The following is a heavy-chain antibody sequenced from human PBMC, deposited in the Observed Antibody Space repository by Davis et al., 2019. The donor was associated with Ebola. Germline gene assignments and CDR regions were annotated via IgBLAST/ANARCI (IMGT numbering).Heavy chain of an antibody. D-gene: IGHD2-2*02. CDR1: GFTFSSYG. Sequence: GGSLRLSCAASGFTFSSYGMHWVRQAPGKGLEWVAVIWYDGSNKYYADSVKGRFTISRDNSKNTLYLQMNSLRAEDTAVYYCARVRAIWSRMDVWGQGTTVTVSS. CDR2: IWYDGSNK. V-gene: IGHV3-33*01. CDR3: ARVRAIWSRMDV. J-gene: IGHJ6*02.